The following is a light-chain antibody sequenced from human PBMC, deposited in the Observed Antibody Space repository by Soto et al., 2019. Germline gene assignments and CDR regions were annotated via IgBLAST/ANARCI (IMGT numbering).Light chain of an antibody. J-gene: IGKJ1*01. CDR2: GAS. CDR3: QQYGSSRT. CDR1: QSVSSSY. Sequence: EIVWTQSPGTLSLSPGERATLSCRASQSVSSSYLAWYQQKPGQAPRLLIYGASSRATGIPDRFSGSGSGTDFTLTISRLEPEDFAVYYCQQYGSSRTFGQGTRWISN. V-gene: IGKV3-20*01.